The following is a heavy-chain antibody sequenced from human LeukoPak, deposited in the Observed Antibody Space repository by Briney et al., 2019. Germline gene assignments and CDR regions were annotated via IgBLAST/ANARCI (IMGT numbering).Heavy chain of an antibody. CDR3: AKGAGIAVAGYFDY. CDR1: GFTFSSYW. Sequence: QAGGSLRLSCAASGFTFSSYWMSWVRQAPGKGLEWVSYISSSGSTIYYADSVKGRFTISRDNAKNSLYLQMNSLRAEDMALYYCAKGAGIAVAGYFDYWGQGTLVTVSS. J-gene: IGHJ4*02. V-gene: IGHV3-48*04. CDR2: ISSSGSTI. D-gene: IGHD6-19*01.